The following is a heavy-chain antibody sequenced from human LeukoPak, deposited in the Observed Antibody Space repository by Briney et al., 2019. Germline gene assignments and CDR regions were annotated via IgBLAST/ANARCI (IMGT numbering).Heavy chain of an antibody. CDR2: IIPIFGTA. CDR3: ARGKQQLGGYYYYYMDV. J-gene: IGHJ6*03. Sequence: ASVKVSCKASGGTFSSYAISWVRQAPGQGLEWMGGIIPIFGTANYAQKFQGRVTITTDESTSTAYMELSSLRSEDTAVYYCARGKQQLGGYYYYYMDVWGQGTTVTVSS. D-gene: IGHD6-13*01. V-gene: IGHV1-69*05. CDR1: GGTFSSYA.